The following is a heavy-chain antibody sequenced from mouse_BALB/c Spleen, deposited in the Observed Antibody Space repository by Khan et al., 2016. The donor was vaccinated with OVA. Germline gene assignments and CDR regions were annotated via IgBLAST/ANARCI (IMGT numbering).Heavy chain of an antibody. J-gene: IGHJ3*01. CDR3: ASSTYSYAIVY. CDR1: GDSITSGY. CDR2: MIYSGHT. V-gene: IGHV3-8*02. Sequence: EVQLQESGPSLVKPSQTLSLTCSVTGDSITSGYWNWIRKFPGNKLEYMGYMIYSGHTNYNPPSKSRISITPHHSTNQYYLQLMSVTTEVTATSYCASSTYSYAIVYWGQGTLVSVSA. D-gene: IGHD2-12*01.